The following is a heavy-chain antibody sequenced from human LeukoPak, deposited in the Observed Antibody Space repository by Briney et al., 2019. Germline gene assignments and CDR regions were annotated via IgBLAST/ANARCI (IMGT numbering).Heavy chain of an antibody. D-gene: IGHD1-26*01. CDR2: ISYDGSNK. CDR3: ARRMSSGYYGMDV. Sequence: GGSLRLSCAASGFTLSSYAMHWVRQPPGKGLEWVAVISYDGSNKYHADSVKGRFTISRDNSKNTLFVQMNSLRAEDTAVYYCARRMSSGYYGMDVWGQGTTVTVS. CDR1: GFTLSSYA. V-gene: IGHV3-30*04. J-gene: IGHJ6*02.